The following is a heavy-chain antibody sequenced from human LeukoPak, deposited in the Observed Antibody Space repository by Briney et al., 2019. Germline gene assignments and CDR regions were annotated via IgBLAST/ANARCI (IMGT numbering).Heavy chain of an antibody. CDR1: GFTFSSYG. Sequence: GRSLRLSCAASGFTFSSYGMHWVRQAPGKGPEWVAVISYDGSNKYYADSVKGRFTISRDNSKNTLYLQMNSLRAEDTAVYYCAKEAGGIAVAGEARYFDYWGQGTLVTVSS. D-gene: IGHD6-19*01. CDR2: ISYDGSNK. V-gene: IGHV3-30*18. J-gene: IGHJ4*02. CDR3: AKEAGGIAVAGEARYFDY.